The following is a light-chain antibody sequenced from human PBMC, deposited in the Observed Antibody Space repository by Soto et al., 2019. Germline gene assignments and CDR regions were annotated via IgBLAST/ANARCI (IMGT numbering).Light chain of an antibody. V-gene: IGKV1-9*01. CDR1: QGISGF. CDR3: QHLNTYLIT. J-gene: IGKJ5*01. Sequence: DIQLTQSPSFLSASVGDRVTITCRASQGISGFLAWYQQKPGKAPTLLIYSTSTLETGVPSRFSGSASGTEFTLTISSLQPEDFATYYCQHLNTYLITFGQGTRLEIK. CDR2: STS.